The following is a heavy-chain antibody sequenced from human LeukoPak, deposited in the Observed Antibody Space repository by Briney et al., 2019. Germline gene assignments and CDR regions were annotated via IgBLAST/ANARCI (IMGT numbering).Heavy chain of an antibody. CDR2: IIPIFGTA. V-gene: IGHV1-69*05. J-gene: IGHJ3*02. Sequence: GASVKVSCKASGYTFTSYAISWVRQAPGQGLEWMGRIIPIFGTANYAQKFQGRVTITTDESTSTAYMELSSLRSEDTAVYYCARQPGGTTSAFDIWGQGTMVTVSS. CDR3: ARQPGGTTSAFDI. CDR1: GYTFTSYA. D-gene: IGHD1-7*01.